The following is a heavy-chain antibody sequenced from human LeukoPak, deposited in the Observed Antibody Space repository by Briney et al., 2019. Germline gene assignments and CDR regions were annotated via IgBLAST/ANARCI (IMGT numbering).Heavy chain of an antibody. V-gene: IGHV4-39*01. CDR2: IYYSGST. J-gene: IGHJ4*02. Sequence: SETLSLTCTVSGGSISSSSYYWGWIRQPPGTGLEWIGSIYYSGSTYYNPSLKSRVTISVDTSKNQFSLKLSSVTAADTAVYYCARHTFGWELPNWRWLWGYYFDYWGQGTLVTVSS. CDR1: GGSISSSSYY. CDR3: ARHTFGWELPNWRWLWGYYFDY. D-gene: IGHD1-26*01.